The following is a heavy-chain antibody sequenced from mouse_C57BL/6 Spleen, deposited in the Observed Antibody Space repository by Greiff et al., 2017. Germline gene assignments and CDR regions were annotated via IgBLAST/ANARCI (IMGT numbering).Heavy chain of an antibody. CDR2: IWRGGST. CDR3: ARPYDGYLAWFAY. CDR1: GFSLTSYG. V-gene: IGHV2-5*01. J-gene: IGHJ3*01. D-gene: IGHD2-3*01. Sequence: VQLQQSGPGLVQPSPSLSITCTVSGFSLTSYGVHWVRQSPGKGLEWLGVIWRGGSTDYNAAFMSRLSITKENSKSQVFFKMNSLQADDTAIYYCARPYDGYLAWFAYWGQGTLVTVSA.